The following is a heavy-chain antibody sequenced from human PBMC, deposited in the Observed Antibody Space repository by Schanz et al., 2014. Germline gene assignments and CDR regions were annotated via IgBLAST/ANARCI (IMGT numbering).Heavy chain of an antibody. CDR2: ISYDGGHK. CDR3: AKEFSSSWWYGMDV. Sequence: QVQLVESGGGVVQPGRSLRLSCAASGFTFSNFAIHWVRQAPGKGLEWVALISYDGGHKYYADSVKGRFTISRDNSKNTLYLRMNSLRAEDTAVYYCAKEFSSSWWYGMDVWGQGTTVTVSS. CDR1: GFTFSNFA. J-gene: IGHJ6*02. V-gene: IGHV3-30*04. D-gene: IGHD6-13*01.